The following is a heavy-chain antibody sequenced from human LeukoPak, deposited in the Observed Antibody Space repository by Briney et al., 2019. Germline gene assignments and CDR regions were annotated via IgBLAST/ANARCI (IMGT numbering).Heavy chain of an antibody. V-gene: IGHV1-18*04. J-gene: IGHJ4*02. D-gene: IGHD6-19*01. CDR2: ISAYNGNT. CDR3: AREGSGWYGHYFDY. CDR1: GYTFTGYY. Sequence: ASVTVSCKASGYTFTGYYMHWVRQAPGQGLEWMGWISAYNGNTNYAQKLQGRVTMTTDTSTSTAYMELRSLRSDDTAVYYCAREGSGWYGHYFDYWGQGTLVTVSS.